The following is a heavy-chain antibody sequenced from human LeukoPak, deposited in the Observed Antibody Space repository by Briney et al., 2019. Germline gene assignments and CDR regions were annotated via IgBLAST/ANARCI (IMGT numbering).Heavy chain of an antibody. D-gene: IGHD5-18*01. CDR2: ISYDGSNK. CDR3: AKGYSYGVRWYYSDY. J-gene: IGHJ4*02. Sequence: PGRSLRLSCAASGFTFSSYAMHWVRQAPGKGLEWVAVISYDGSNKYYADSVKGRFTISRDNSKNTLYLQMNSLRAEDTAVYYCAKGYSYGVRWYYSDYWGQGTPVTVSS. CDR1: GFTFSSYA. V-gene: IGHV3-30*04.